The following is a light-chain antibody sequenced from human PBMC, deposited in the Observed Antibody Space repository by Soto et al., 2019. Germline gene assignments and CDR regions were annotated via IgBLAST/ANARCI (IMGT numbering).Light chain of an antibody. CDR1: QSVSSY. J-gene: IGKJ5*01. V-gene: IGKV3-11*01. Sequence: DIVLTQSRATLSLSPGVRSTLTCRPSQSVSSYLAWYQQKPGQAPRLIXYDASNRATGIPARFSGSGSGTDFTLTISSLEPEDFAVYYCQQRSNWPPITFGQGTRLEIK. CDR2: DAS. CDR3: QQRSNWPPIT.